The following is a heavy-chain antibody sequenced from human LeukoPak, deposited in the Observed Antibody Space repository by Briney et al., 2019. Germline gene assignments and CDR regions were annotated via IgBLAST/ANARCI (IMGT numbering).Heavy chain of an antibody. Sequence: GGSLRLSCAASGFIFSNYWMTWVRQAPGKGLEWVANIKDDGREKHYVDSVQGRFTISRDNAKNSVYLQMNSLRVEDTAVYYCARGGYDFWSGYFIDYRGQGTLVTVSS. J-gene: IGHJ4*02. D-gene: IGHD3-3*01. CDR1: GFIFSNYW. CDR2: IKDDGREK. CDR3: ARGGYDFWSGYFIDY. V-gene: IGHV3-7*01.